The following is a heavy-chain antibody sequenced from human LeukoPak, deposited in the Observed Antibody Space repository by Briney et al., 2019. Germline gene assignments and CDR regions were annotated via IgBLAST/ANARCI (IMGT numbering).Heavy chain of an antibody. CDR1: GFTFSSYA. Sequence: GGSLRLSCAASGFTFSSYAMNWVRQAPGKGLEWVSYISSSSSTIYYADSVKGRFTISRDNAKNSLYLQMNSLRAEDTAVYYCAPLGGQQLVWDDAFDIWGQGTMVTVSS. CDR3: APLGGQQLVWDDAFDI. CDR2: ISSSSSTI. D-gene: IGHD6-13*01. J-gene: IGHJ3*02. V-gene: IGHV3-48*01.